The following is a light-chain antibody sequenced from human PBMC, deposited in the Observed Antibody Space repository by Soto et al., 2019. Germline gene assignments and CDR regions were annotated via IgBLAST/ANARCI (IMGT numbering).Light chain of an antibody. V-gene: IGKV3D-20*02. J-gene: IGKJ4*01. Sequence: EIVLTQSPGTLSLSPGERATLSCRASQSVSSGYLAWYQQKPGQAPRLLIYGASTRATGIPDRFSGSGSGTDFTLTISRLEPEDFALYYCQQHINWPLTFGGGTKVDNK. CDR3: QQHINWPLT. CDR1: QSVSSGY. CDR2: GAS.